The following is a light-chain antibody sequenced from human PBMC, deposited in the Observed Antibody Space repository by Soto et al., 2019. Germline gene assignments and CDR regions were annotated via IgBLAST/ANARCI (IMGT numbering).Light chain of an antibody. CDR1: QSISNH. J-gene: IGKJ5*01. CDR2: GSS. V-gene: IGKV1-39*01. CDR3: QQSFTAPIT. Sequence: IPLPQSPSSLSASVGDRVTVTCRTSQSISNHLNWYQQKPGEAPKLLIYGSSSLHYGVPSRFSGSGSGSAFTLTISSLQPEDSATYYCQQSFTAPITFGQGARLE.